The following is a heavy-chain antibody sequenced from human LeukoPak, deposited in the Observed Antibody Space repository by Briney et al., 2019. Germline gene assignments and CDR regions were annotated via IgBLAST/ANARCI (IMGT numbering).Heavy chain of an antibody. Sequence: GGSLRLSCAASGFTFSIYGMHWVRQAPGKGLEWVAVISYDGSNKYYADSVKGRFTISRDNSKNTLYLQMNSLRAEDTAVYYCANNPYDSSGYFFPGAFDIWGQGTMVTVSS. CDR2: ISYDGSNK. V-gene: IGHV3-30*18. J-gene: IGHJ3*02. CDR3: ANNPYDSSGYFFPGAFDI. D-gene: IGHD3-22*01. CDR1: GFTFSIYG.